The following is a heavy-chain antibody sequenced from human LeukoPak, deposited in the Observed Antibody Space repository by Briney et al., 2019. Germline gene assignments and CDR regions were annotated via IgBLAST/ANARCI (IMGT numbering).Heavy chain of an antibody. CDR2: ITPILGIA. V-gene: IGHV1-69*04. D-gene: IGHD2-15*01. CDR1: GGTFSSYA. Sequence: GASVKVSCKASGGTFSSYAISWVRQAPGQGLEWMGRITPILGIANYAQKLQGRVTITADKSTSTAYMELSSLRSEDTAVYYCARDFVYCSGGSCYPRFDPWGQGTLVTVSS. J-gene: IGHJ5*02. CDR3: ARDFVYCSGGSCYPRFDP.